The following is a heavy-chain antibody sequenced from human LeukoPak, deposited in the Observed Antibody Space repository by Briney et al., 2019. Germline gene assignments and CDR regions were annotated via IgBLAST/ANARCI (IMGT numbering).Heavy chain of an antibody. V-gene: IGHV1-24*01. Sequence: ASVKVSCKASGYTFTGYYIHWVRQAPGKGLEWMGGFDPEDGETIYAQKFQGRVTMTEDTSTDTAYMELSSLRSEDTAVYYCATDLPCSGGSCYGTLDYWGQGTLVTVSS. J-gene: IGHJ4*02. D-gene: IGHD2-15*01. CDR3: ATDLPCSGGSCYGTLDY. CDR1: GYTFTGYY. CDR2: FDPEDGET.